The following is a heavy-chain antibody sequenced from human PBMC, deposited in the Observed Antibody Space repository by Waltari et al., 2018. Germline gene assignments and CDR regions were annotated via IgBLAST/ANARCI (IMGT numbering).Heavy chain of an antibody. CDR2: INHSGGT. V-gene: IGHV4-4*02. Sequence: QVQLQESGPGLVKPSGTLSLTCAVSGGSISSSNWWSWVRQPPGKGLEWLGEINHSGGTTYNPSLKSRLTISVDTSKSQFSLRLGSGTAADTAVYYCARRLGYCSSTSCLAFDIWGQGTMVTVSS. CDR1: GGSISSSNW. D-gene: IGHD2-2*01. J-gene: IGHJ3*02. CDR3: ARRLGYCSSTSCLAFDI.